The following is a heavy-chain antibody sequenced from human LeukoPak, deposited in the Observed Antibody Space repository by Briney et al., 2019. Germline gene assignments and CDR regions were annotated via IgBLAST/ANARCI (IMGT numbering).Heavy chain of an antibody. J-gene: IGHJ5*02. CDR2: FYYDGSI. CDR3: VRRAYVGVPAA. Sequence: PSETLSLTCAVSGGSFSNSNYYWAWIRQPPGKGLEWVGSFYYDGSIYSNPSLTGRVTISVDTSKNHFSLKVTSVIAADTAMYYCVRRAYVGVPAAWGQGTLVVVSS. D-gene: IGHD1-26*01. V-gene: IGHV4-39*02. CDR1: GGSFSNSNYY.